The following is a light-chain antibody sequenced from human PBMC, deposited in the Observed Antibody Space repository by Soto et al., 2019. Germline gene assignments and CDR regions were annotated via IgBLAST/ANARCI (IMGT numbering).Light chain of an antibody. CDR3: QQYDSSPLT. CDR2: RTS. J-gene: IGKJ1*01. V-gene: IGKV3-20*01. Sequence: EIVLTQSPGTLSLSPGERATLSCRASQSVSISYLAWYQQKPGQAPRLLIYRTSNRATGIPYRFSGSGSGTDFTLTISRLEPEDFAVYWCQQYDSSPLTFGQGTKVEIK. CDR1: QSVSISY.